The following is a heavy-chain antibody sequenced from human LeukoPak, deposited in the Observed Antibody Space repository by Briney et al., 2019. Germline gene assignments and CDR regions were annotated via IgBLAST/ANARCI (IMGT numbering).Heavy chain of an antibody. Sequence: PGGSLRLSCAASGFTFSSYGMHWVRQAPGKGLEWVAVIWYDGSNKYYADSVKGRFTISRDNSKNTLYLQMNSLRAEDTAVYYCARAEKRITIFGVVGDAFDIWGQGTMVTVSS. D-gene: IGHD3-3*01. V-gene: IGHV3-33*01. J-gene: IGHJ3*02. CDR2: IWYDGSNK. CDR3: ARAEKRITIFGVVGDAFDI. CDR1: GFTFSSYG.